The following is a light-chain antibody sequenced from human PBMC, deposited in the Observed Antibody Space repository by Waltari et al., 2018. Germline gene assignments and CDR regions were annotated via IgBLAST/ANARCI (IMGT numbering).Light chain of an antibody. J-gene: IGKJ2*01. CDR1: QSVSGH. V-gene: IGKV3-11*01. CDR3: HLRTDWPPRYT. CDR2: DTS. Sequence: DIVLTQSPATLSLSPGERVTLSCRASQSVSGHLAWYQQKPGQAPVLLIYDTSNRATGIPARFSGGGSGTDFTLSISRLEPEDFALYFCHLRTDWPPRYTFGQGTKLEIK.